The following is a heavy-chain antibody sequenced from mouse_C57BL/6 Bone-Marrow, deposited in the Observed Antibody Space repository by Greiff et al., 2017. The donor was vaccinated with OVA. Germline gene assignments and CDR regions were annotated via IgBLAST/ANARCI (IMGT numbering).Heavy chain of an antibody. D-gene: IGHD2-5*01. V-gene: IGHV5-4*01. CDR1: GFTFSSYA. CDR2: ISDGGSYT. CDR3: ARERLDSNYVGDY. Sequence: EVKLVESGGGLVKPGGSLKLSCAASGFTFSSYAMSWVRQTPEKRLEWVATISDGGSYTYYPDNVKGRFTISRDNAKNNLYLQMSHLKSEDTAMYDCARERLDSNYVGDYWGQGTSVTVSS. J-gene: IGHJ4*01.